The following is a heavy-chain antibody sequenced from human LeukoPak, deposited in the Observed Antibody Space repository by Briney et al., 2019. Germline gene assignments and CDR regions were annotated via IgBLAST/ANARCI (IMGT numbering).Heavy chain of an antibody. CDR1: GGSISTYY. Sequence: SETLSLTCTVSGGSISTYYWSWIRQPPGKGPEWIGYVYYSGSTNYNPSLMSRVTISVDTSENQFSLKMSSVTAADTAMYYCARSELLWFGKVNSGFDFWGQGTLVTVSS. CDR3: ARSELLWFGKVNSGFDF. CDR2: VYYSGST. D-gene: IGHD3-10*01. V-gene: IGHV4-59*01. J-gene: IGHJ4*02.